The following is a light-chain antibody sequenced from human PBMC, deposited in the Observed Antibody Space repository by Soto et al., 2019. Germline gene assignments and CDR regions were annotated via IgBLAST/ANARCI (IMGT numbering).Light chain of an antibody. Sequence: DIQLTQSPSTLSGSVGDRVTITCRASQTISSWLAWYQQKPGKAPKLLIYKASTLKSGGPSRFSGSGSVTESTLTISTLQPDDCATYYGQHYNSYSEAFGKRTKVELK. V-gene: IGKV1-5*03. CDR3: QHYNSYSEA. CDR1: QTISSW. J-gene: IGKJ1*01. CDR2: KAS.